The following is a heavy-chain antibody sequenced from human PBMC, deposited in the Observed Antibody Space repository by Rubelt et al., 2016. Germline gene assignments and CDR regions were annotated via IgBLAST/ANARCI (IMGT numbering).Heavy chain of an antibody. D-gene: IGHD3-10*01. Sequence: VANIKQDGSEKYYVDSVKGRFTISRDNAKNSLYLQMNSLRAEDTAVYYCARDRAALTRRPGLFDYWGQGTLVTVSS. CDR2: IKQDGSEK. CDR3: ARDRAALTRRPGLFDY. J-gene: IGHJ4*02. V-gene: IGHV3-7*01.